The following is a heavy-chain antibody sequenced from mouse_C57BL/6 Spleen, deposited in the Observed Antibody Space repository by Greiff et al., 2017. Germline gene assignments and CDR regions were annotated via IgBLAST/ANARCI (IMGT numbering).Heavy chain of an antibody. V-gene: IGHV1-69*01. Sequence: VQLQQPGAELVMPGASVKLSCKASGYTFTSYWMHWVKQRPGQGLEWIGELDPSDSYTNYNQKFKGKSTLTVDKSSSTAYMQLSSLTSEDSAVYYCARHQPPGYFDVWGTGTTLTVSS. D-gene: IGHD6-1*01. CDR1: GYTFTSYW. CDR2: LDPSDSYT. CDR3: ARHQPPGYFDV. J-gene: IGHJ1*03.